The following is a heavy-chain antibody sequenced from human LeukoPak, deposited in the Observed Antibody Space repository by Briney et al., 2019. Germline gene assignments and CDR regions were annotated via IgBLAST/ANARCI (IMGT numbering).Heavy chain of an antibody. CDR1: GYAFTSYD. Sequence: GASVKVSCKASGYAFTSYDINWVRQATGQGLEWMGWMNPNSGNTGYAQKFQGRVTMTRNTSISTAYMELSSLRSEDTAVYYCARGLADYYGSGSYLSWFDPWGQGTLVTVSS. CDR2: MNPNSGNT. CDR3: ARGLADYYGSGSYLSWFDP. J-gene: IGHJ5*02. V-gene: IGHV1-8*01. D-gene: IGHD3-10*01.